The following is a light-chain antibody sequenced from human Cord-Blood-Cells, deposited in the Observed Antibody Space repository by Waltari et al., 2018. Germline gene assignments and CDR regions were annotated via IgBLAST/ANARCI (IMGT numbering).Light chain of an antibody. CDR1: SSDVGSFNR. CDR2: EVS. J-gene: IGLJ3*02. CDR3: CSYAGSSTLV. Sequence: QSALTQPASVSGSPGQSINISCTGTSSDVGSFNRLSWYQQHPGKAPKLMIYEVSKRPSGVSNRFSGSKSGNTASLTISGLQAEDEADYYCCSYAGSSTLVFGGGTKLTVL. V-gene: IGLV2-23*02.